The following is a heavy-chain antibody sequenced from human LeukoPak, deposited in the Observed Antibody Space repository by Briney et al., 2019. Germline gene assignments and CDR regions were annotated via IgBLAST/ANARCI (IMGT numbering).Heavy chain of an antibody. Sequence: SVKVSCKASGYTFTGYYMHWLRQAPGQGLEWMGRIIPILGIANYAQKFQGRVTITADKSTSTAYMELSSLRSEDTAVYYCARVGALEMATINLDALDIWGQGTMVTVSS. V-gene: IGHV1-69*04. CDR1: GYTFTGYY. D-gene: IGHD5-24*01. J-gene: IGHJ3*02. CDR2: IIPILGIA. CDR3: ARVGALEMATINLDALDI.